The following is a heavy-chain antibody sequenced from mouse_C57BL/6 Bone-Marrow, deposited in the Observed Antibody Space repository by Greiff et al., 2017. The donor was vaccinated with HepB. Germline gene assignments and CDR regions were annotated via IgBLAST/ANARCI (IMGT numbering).Heavy chain of an antibody. CDR1: GFNIKDYY. J-gene: IGHJ4*01. V-gene: IGHV14-2*01. D-gene: IGHD1-1*01. CDR2: IDPEDGET. CDR3: ARSVFITTVPARRGWAMDY. Sequence: EVKVVESGAELVKPGASVKLSCTASGFNIKDYYMHWVKQRTEQGLEWIGRIDPEDGETKYAPKFQGKATITADTSSNTAYLQLSSLTSEDTAVYYCARSVFITTVPARRGWAMDYWGQGTSVTVSS.